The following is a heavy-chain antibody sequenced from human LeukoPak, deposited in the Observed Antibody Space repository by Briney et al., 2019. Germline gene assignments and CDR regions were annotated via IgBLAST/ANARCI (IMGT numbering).Heavy chain of an antibody. V-gene: IGHV4-30-2*01. J-gene: IGHJ4*02. CDR1: GGSISSGGYS. D-gene: IGHD2-15*01. Sequence: SQTLSLTCAVSGGSISSGGYSWSWIRQPPGKGLEWIGYIYHSGSTYYNPSLKSRVTISVDRSKNQFSLKLSSVTAADTAVYYCARGRRYCSGGSCTDFDYWGQGTLVTVSS. CDR2: IYHSGST. CDR3: ARGRRYCSGGSCTDFDY.